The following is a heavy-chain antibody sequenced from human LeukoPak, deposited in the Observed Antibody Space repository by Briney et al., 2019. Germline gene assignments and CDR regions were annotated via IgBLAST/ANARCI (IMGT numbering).Heavy chain of an antibody. CDR3: ASDMTENIVVVPAAIKSPSTLDY. CDR1: GFTFSTYA. Sequence: GGSLRLSCAASGFTFSTYAMHWVRQAPGKGLEWVAVISYDGSNKYSADSVKGRFPISRDNSKNTLYLQMNSLRAEDTAVYYCASDMTENIVVVPAAIKSPSTLDYWGQGTLVTVSS. D-gene: IGHD2-2*01. V-gene: IGHV3-30*04. CDR2: ISYDGSNK. J-gene: IGHJ4*02.